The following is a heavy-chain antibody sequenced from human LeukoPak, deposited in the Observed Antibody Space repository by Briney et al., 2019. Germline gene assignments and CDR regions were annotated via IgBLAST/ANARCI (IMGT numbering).Heavy chain of an antibody. Sequence: GASVKVSCKASGGTFSSYAISWVRQAPGQGLEWMGGIIPIFGTADYAQKFQGRVTITTDESKSTAYMELSSLRSEDTAVYYCARGRVGYSSSWYYYYYMDVWGKGTTVTASS. CDR2: IIPIFGTA. CDR3: ARGRVGYSSSWYYYYYMDV. J-gene: IGHJ6*03. CDR1: GGTFSSYA. V-gene: IGHV1-69*05. D-gene: IGHD6-13*01.